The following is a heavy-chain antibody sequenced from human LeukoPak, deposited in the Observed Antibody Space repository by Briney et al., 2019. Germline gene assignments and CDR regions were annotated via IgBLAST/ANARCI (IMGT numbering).Heavy chain of an antibody. CDR3: ARDYYDYVWGSYRPGYWYFDL. D-gene: IGHD3-16*02. CDR1: GFTFSSYS. J-gene: IGHJ2*01. Sequence: PGGSLRLSCAASGFTFSSYSMNWVRQAPGKGREWVSSISSSSSYIYYADSVKGRFTISRDNANNSLYLQMNSLRAEDTAVYYCARDYYDYVWGSYRPGYWYFDLWGRGTLVTVSS. V-gene: IGHV3-21*01. CDR2: ISSSSSYI.